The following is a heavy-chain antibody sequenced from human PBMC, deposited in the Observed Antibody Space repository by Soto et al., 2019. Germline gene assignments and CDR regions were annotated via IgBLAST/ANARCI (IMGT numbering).Heavy chain of an antibody. J-gene: IGHJ6*02. CDR2: ISYDGSNK. V-gene: IGHV3-30-3*01. Sequence: GGSLRLSCAASGFTFSSYAMHWVRQAPGKGLEWVAVISYDGSNKYYADSVKGRFTISRDNSKNTLYLQMNSLRAEDTAVYYCARVGSSSPGESGYYYYGMDVWGQGTTVTVSS. D-gene: IGHD6-6*01. CDR3: ARVGSSSPGESGYYYYGMDV. CDR1: GFTFSSYA.